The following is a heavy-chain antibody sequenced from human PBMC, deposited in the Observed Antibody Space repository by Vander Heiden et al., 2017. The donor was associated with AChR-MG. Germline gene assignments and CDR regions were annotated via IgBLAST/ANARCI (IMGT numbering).Heavy chain of an antibody. CDR3: ARGWVYSRSSFNFDY. CDR2: ISHSGNT. D-gene: IGHD6-6*01. CDR1: GDSISSDNW. J-gene: IGHJ4*02. V-gene: IGHV4-4*02. Sequence: VQLQESGPGLVRPSGTLSLTCTVSGDSISSDNWWSWPRQPPGRGLEWIAEISHSGNTYYSPSLKSRVTISVDESRNQFSLTLNSVTATDTAVYYCARGWVYSRSSFNFDYWGRGTLVTVSS.